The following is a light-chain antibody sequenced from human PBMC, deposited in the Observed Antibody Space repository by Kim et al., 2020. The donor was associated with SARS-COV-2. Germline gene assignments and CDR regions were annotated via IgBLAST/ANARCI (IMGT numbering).Light chain of an antibody. CDR1: QSVNSD. CDR3: QQYNDWPLT. J-gene: IGKJ4*01. Sequence: VSPGERVTLPCRPSQSVNSDLACYQPRPGQAPSVPLSGAFTRATDGPARFSGSVSGTEFTLAISSLQSEEVAVYYCQQYNDWPLTFGGGTQVDIK. CDR2: GAF. V-gene: IGKV3-15*01.